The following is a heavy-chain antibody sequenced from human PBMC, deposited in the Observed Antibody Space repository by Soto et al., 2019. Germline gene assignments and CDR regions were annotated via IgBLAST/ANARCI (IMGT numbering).Heavy chain of an antibody. CDR2: IWYDGSNK. D-gene: IGHD1-26*01. J-gene: IGHJ4*02. CDR3: ATGRRHIVGATTDFDY. CDR1: GFTFSSYG. V-gene: IGHV3-33*01. Sequence: QVQLVESGGGVVQPGRSLRLSCAASGFTFSSYGMHWVRQAPGKGLEWVAVIWYDGSNKYYADSVKGRFTISRDNSKNTLYLQMNSLRAEDTAVYYCATGRRHIVGATTDFDYCGQGTLVTVSS.